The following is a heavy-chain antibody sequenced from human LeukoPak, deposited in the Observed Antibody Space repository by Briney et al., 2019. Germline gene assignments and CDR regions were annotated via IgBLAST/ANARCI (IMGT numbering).Heavy chain of an antibody. CDR1: GFTVSSNY. V-gene: IGHV3-23*01. CDR3: AKTLSSGWSGKYYFDY. J-gene: IGHJ4*02. CDR2: ISGNGDNT. Sequence: PGGSLRLSCAASGFTVSSNYMSWIRQAPGKGLEWVSGISGNGDNTYYADSVKGRFTIYRDNSKGRLSLQMNSLRAEDTAVYYCAKTLSSGWSGKYYFDYWGQGTLVSVSS. D-gene: IGHD6-19*01.